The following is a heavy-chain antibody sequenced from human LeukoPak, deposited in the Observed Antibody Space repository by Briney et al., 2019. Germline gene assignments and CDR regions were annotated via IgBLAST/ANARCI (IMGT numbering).Heavy chain of an antibody. V-gene: IGHV3-23*01. J-gene: IGHJ4*02. CDR3: AKDPLIDVVATPDY. CDR1: GFTFSSYA. CDR2: ISGSGGST. Sequence: PGRSLRLSCAASGFTFSSYAMSWVRQAPGKGLEWVSAISGSGGSTYYADSVKGRFTISRDNSKNTLYLQMNSLRAEDTAVYYCAKDPLIDVVATPDYWGQGTLVTVSS. D-gene: IGHD5-12*01.